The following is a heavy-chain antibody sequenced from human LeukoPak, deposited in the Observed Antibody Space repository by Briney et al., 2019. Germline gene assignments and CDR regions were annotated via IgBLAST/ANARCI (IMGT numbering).Heavy chain of an antibody. D-gene: IGHD1-14*01. V-gene: IGHV3-23*01. CDR1: GFTFSKYD. J-gene: IGHJ4*02. Sequence: GVSLPLPHLASGFTFSKYDMSWVNLSPGEGLEWISTLSLSGGSTFYTDSVKGRFTISRDNFKNTVFLQMNSLRVEDTAVYYCAAPRIDYWGQGTLVSVSS. CDR2: LSLSGGST. CDR3: AAPRIDY.